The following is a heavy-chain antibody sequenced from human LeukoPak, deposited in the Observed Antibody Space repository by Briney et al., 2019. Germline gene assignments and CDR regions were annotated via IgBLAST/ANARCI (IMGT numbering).Heavy chain of an antibody. CDR2: IIPILGIA. D-gene: IGHD6-19*01. V-gene: IGHV1-69*04. CDR3: ARVRQWLGVYYFDY. CDR1: GGTFSSYA. Sequence: ASVKVSCKASGGTFSSYAISWVRQAPGQGLEWMGRIIPILGIANYAQKFQGRVTITADKSTSTAYMELSSLRSEDTAVYYCARVRQWLGVYYFDYWGQGTLVTVSS. J-gene: IGHJ4*02.